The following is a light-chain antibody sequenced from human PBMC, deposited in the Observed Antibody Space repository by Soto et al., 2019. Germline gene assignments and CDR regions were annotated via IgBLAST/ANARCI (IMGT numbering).Light chain of an antibody. CDR1: QSVSGTY. CDR2: GAS. J-gene: IGKJ4*01. Sequence: EIGLTQSPGTLSLSPGERATLSCRASQSVSGTYLAWYQQKPGQAPRLLIYGASSRATGIPDRFSGSGSGTDFTLTISRLEPEDFAVFSCQKYLSSPITFGGGTKVEIK. CDR3: QKYLSSPIT. V-gene: IGKV3-20*01.